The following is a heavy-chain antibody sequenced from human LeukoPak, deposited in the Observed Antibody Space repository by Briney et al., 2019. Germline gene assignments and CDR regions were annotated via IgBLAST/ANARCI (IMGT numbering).Heavy chain of an antibody. J-gene: IGHJ4*02. V-gene: IGHV3-7*01. CDR3: ARDRANKDTAMVVPLVYFDY. Sequence: GGSLRLSCAASGFTFSSYWMSWVRQAPGKGLEWVANIKQDGSEKYYVDSVKGRFTVSRDNAKNSLYLQMNSLRAGDTAVYYCARDRANKDTAMVVPLVYFDYWGQGTLVTVSS. CDR2: IKQDGSEK. D-gene: IGHD5-18*01. CDR1: GFTFSSYW.